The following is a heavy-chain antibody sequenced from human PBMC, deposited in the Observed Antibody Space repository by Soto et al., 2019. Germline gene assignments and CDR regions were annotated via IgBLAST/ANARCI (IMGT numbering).Heavy chain of an antibody. V-gene: IGHV4-59*01. CDR2: IYYSGST. D-gene: IGHD6-19*01. Sequence: PSETLSLTCTVSGGSISSYYWSWIRQPPGKGLEWIGYIYYSGSTNYNPSLKSRVTISVDTSKNQFSLKLSSVTAADTAVYYCARPAVAGTFYYGMDVWGQGTTVTVSS. CDR1: GGSISSYY. J-gene: IGHJ6*02. CDR3: ARPAVAGTFYYGMDV.